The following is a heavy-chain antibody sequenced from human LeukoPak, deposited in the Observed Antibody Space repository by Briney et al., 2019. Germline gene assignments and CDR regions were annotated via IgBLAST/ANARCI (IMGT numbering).Heavy chain of an antibody. CDR3: ARDSYSSGWH. J-gene: IGHJ4*02. D-gene: IGHD6-19*01. Sequence: PGGSLRLSCAASGFTFSSDWMHWVRQAPGKGRVWVSRINNDGSTTAHADSVKGRFTISRDNAKNTLYLQMNSLRAEDTAVYYGARDSYSSGWHWGQGTLVTVSS. CDR2: INNDGSTT. V-gene: IGHV3-74*01. CDR1: GFTFSSDW.